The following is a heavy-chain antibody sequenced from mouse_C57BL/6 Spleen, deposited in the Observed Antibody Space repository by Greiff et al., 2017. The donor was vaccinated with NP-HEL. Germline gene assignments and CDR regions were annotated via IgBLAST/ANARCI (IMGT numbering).Heavy chain of an antibody. D-gene: IGHD1-1*02. V-gene: IGHV1-54*01. CDR2: INPGSGGT. CDR3: ARGEVADYWDY. J-gene: IGHJ2*01. CDR1: GYAFTNYL. Sequence: QVQLQQSGAELVRPGTSVKVSCKASGYAFTNYLIEWVKQRPGQGLEWIGVINPGSGGTNYNEKFKGKATLTADKSSSTAYMQLSSLTSEDSAVYFCARGEVADYWDYWGQGTTLTVSS.